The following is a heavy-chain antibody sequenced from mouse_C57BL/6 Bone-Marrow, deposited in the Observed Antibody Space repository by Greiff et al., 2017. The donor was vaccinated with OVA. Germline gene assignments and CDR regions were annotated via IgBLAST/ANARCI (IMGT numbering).Heavy chain of an antibody. Sequence: QVHVKQPGAELVKPGASVKMSCKASGYTFTSYWITWVKQRPGQGLEWIGDIYPGSGSTNYNEKFKSKATLTVDTSSSTAYMQLSSLTSEDSAVYYGARRDSGSSFYWYFDVWGTGTTVTVSS. CDR2: IYPGSGST. J-gene: IGHJ1*03. D-gene: IGHD1-1*01. V-gene: IGHV1-55*01. CDR3: ARRDSGSSFYWYFDV. CDR1: GYTFTSYW.